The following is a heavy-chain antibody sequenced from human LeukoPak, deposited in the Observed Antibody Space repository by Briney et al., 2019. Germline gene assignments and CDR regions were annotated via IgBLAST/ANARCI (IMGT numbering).Heavy chain of an antibody. J-gene: IGHJ6*03. CDR3: ARVLGGYVDWPNGGYYYYYMEV. V-gene: IGHV1-58*02. CDR1: GFTFTISA. D-gene: IGHD3-9*01. Sequence: SAWVSCKASGFTFTISAMQWVRQGRGQRLGRIGWIFVGSGNTNYAQTFQVRVTITRDMSTSTAYMDMSRLRSEDTAVYNTARVLGGYVDWPNGGYYYYYMEVWGKGTTVTISS. CDR2: IFVGSGNT.